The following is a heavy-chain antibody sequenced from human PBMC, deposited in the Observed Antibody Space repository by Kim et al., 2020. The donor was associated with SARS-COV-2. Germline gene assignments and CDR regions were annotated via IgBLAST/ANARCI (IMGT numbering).Heavy chain of an antibody. J-gene: IGHJ2*01. V-gene: IGHV4-59*01. CDR1: GGSISSYY. D-gene: IGHD3-9*01. CDR3: ARIGPRYFDWLLSYWYFDL. CDR2: IYYSGST. Sequence: SETLSLTCTVSGGSISSYYWSWIRQPPGKGLEWIGYIYYSGSTNYNPSLKSRVTISVDTSKNQFSLKLSSVTAADTAVYYCARIGPRYFDWLLSYWYFDLWGRGTLVTVSS.